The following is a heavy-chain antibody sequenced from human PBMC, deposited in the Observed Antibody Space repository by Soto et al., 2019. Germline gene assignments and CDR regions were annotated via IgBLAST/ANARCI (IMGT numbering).Heavy chain of an antibody. Sequence: QVQLVQSGAEVKKPGASVKVSCKASGYTFTSYGISWVRQAPGQGLEWMGWISAYNGNTNYAQKLQGRVTMTTDTSTSTAYMELRSLRSDDTAVYYCAREVSGDHPPPIRYFDYWGQGTLVTVSS. V-gene: IGHV1-18*01. CDR2: ISAYNGNT. D-gene: IGHD2-21*02. CDR1: GYTFTSYG. J-gene: IGHJ4*02. CDR3: AREVSGDHPPPIRYFDY.